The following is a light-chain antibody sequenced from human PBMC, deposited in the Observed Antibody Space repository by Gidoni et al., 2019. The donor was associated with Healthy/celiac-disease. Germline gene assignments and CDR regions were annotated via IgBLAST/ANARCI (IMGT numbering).Light chain of an antibody. V-gene: IGLV1-47*01. Sequence: QSVLTQPPSASGTPGQRVTISCSGSSSNIGSNYVYWYQQLPGTAPKLLIYMNNQQPSGVPARFAGPNAGTSASLALIGLRSEDEADYYCAAWDDSLSGPVFGGGTKLTVL. CDR3: AAWDDSLSGPV. CDR2: MNN. J-gene: IGLJ2*01. CDR1: SSNIGSNY.